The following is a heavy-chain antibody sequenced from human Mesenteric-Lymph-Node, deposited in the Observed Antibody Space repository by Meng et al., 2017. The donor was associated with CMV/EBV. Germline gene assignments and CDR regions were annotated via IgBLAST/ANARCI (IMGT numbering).Heavy chain of an antibody. CDR1: GFTFSHYW. CDR3: ARDWLS. J-gene: IGHJ5*02. CDR2: LKEDGSEK. D-gene: IGHD3-9*01. V-gene: IGHV3-7*01. Sequence: GESLKISCAASGFTFSHYWMSWVRQAPGKGLEWVAGLKEDGSEKYYVDSVKGRFTISRDNAKNSLYLQMNSLRAEDTAVYYCARDWLSWGQGTLVTVSS.